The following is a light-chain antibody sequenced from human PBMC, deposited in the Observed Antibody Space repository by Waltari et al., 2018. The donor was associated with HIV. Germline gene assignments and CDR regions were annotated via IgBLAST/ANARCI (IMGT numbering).Light chain of an antibody. CDR1: STNFGSHY. V-gene: IGLV1-47*01. J-gene: IGLJ1*01. Sequence: QSVLTPPPSASETPGQRVARACSECSTNFGSHYLCWSQQHPGTAPNLPIYKNNQRPSGVPDRFSGSKSGTSASLAISGLRSEDEADDYCAAWGDSLTSYVFGTGTKVTV. CDR2: KNN. CDR3: AAWGDSLTSYV.